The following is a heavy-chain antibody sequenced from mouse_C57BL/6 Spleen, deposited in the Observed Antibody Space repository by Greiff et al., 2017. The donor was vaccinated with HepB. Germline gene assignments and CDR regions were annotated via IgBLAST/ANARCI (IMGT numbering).Heavy chain of an antibody. J-gene: IGHJ4*01. Sequence: VQRVESGPELVRPGASVKISCKASGYAFSSSWMNWVKQRPGKGLEWIGRIYPGDGDTNYNGKFKGKATLTADKSSSTAYMQLSSLTSEDSAVYFCAMGSSPRDYWGQGTSVTVSS. CDR2: IYPGDGDT. V-gene: IGHV1-82*01. CDR3: AMGSSPRDY. CDR1: GYAFSSSW. D-gene: IGHD1-1*01.